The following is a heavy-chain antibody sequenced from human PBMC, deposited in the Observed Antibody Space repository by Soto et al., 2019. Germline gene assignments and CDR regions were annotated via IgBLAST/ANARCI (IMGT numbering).Heavy chain of an antibody. CDR1: GFTFSSYA. CDR3: VKFFTMIVVVPDAFDI. J-gene: IGHJ3*02. Sequence: EVQLLESGGGLVQPGGSLRLSCAASGFTFSSYAMSWVRQAPGKGLEWVSAISGSGGSTYYADSVKGRFTISRDNSKNTLYLQMNSLRAEDTAVYYCVKFFTMIVVVPDAFDIWGQGTMVTVSS. D-gene: IGHD3-22*01. V-gene: IGHV3-23*01. CDR2: ISGSGGST.